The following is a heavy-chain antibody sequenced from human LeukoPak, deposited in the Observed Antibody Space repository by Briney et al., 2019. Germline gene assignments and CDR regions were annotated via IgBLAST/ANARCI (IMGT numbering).Heavy chain of an antibody. V-gene: IGHV4-61*02. CDR2: IYTSGST. Sequence: SETLSLTCTVSGGSISIGSYYWSWIRQPAGKGLEWIGRIYTSGSTNYNPSLKSRVTISVDTSKNQFSLKLSSVTAADTAVYYCARDGATVVTPDYNWFDPRGQGTLVTVSS. CDR1: GGSISIGSYY. D-gene: IGHD4-23*01. J-gene: IGHJ5*02. CDR3: ARDGATVVTPDYNWFDP.